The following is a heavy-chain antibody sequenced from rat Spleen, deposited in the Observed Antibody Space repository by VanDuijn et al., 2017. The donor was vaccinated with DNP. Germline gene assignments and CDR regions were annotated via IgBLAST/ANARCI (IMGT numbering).Heavy chain of an antibody. D-gene: IGHD5-1*01. J-gene: IGHJ4*01. V-gene: IGHV5-22*01. CDR3: ARVKLGYYALDA. Sequence: EVQLVESGGDFVQPGRSLKLSCLVSGFTFSDYYMAWVRQAPTKGLEWVAYISYDGGSTYHGDSVKGRVTISRDNAKSTLYLQMNSLGSEDMATYYCARVKLGYYALDAWCHGTSVTVSS. CDR2: ISYDGGST. CDR1: GFTFSDYY.